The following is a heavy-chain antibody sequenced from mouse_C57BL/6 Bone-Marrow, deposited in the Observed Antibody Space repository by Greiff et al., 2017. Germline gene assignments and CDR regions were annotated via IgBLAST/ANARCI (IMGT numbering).Heavy chain of an antibody. D-gene: IGHD1-1*01. V-gene: IGHV1-69*01. CDR2: IDPSDSYT. J-gene: IGHJ1*03. CDR1: GYTFTSYW. CDR3: ARGLFLRGV. Sequence: QVQLQQPGAELVMPGASVKLSCKASGYTFTSYWMHWVKQRPGQGLEWIGEIDPSDSYTNYNQKFKGKSTLTVDKSSSTAYMQLSSLTSEDSAVYYCARGLFLRGVWGTGTTVTVSS.